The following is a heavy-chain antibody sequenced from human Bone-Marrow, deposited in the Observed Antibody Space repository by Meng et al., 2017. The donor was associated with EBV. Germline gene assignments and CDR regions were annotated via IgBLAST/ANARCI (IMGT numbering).Heavy chain of an antibody. CDR1: GGSFNTYA. Sequence: QVQLVQSGAEGKKPGSSVKVSCKASGGSFNTYAVNWVRQAPGQGLEWMGGIIPMFGTPKYTQKFQDRITITADESTSTAYMEVSSLRSEDTAVYYCASESGRGFTPDYWGQGTLVTVSS. V-gene: IGHV1-69*01. D-gene: IGHD3-10*01. CDR2: IIPMFGTP. CDR3: ASESGRGFTPDY. J-gene: IGHJ4*02.